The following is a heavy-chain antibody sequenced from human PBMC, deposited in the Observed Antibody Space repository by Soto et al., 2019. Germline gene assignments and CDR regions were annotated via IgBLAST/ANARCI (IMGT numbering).Heavy chain of an antibody. D-gene: IGHD6-13*01. V-gene: IGHV1-69*12. CDR2: IIPIFGTA. Sequence: QVQLVQSGAEVKKPGSSVKVSCKASGGTFSSYAISWVRQAPGQGLEWMGGIIPIFGTANYAQKFQGRVTITADEXTXXAYMELSSLRSEDTAVYYCARGNGKAAAGYNWFDPWGQGTLVTVSS. CDR1: GGTFSSYA. CDR3: ARGNGKAAAGYNWFDP. J-gene: IGHJ5*02.